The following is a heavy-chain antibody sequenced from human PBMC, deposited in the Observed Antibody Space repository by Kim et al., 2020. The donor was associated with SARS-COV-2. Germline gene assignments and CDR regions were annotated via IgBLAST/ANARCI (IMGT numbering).Heavy chain of an antibody. Sequence: GGSLRLSCAASGFTFSSYEMNWVRQAPGNGLEWVSYISISGSTIYYADSVKGRFTISRDNAKNSLYLQMNSLRAEDTAVYYCARDGGGYDFQPSFFDYWG. V-gene: IGHV3-48*03. J-gene: IGHJ4*01. CDR2: ISISGSTI. D-gene: IGHD5-12*01. CDR3: ARDGGGYDFQPSFFDY. CDR1: GFTFSSYE.